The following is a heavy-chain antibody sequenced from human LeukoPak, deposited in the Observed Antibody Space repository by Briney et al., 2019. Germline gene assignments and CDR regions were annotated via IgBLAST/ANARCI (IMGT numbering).Heavy chain of an antibody. CDR2: IRYDGSNK. D-gene: IGHD3-3*01. CDR1: GFTFSSYG. J-gene: IGHJ4*02. CDR3: AKPREYYDFWSGYSYYFDY. V-gene: IGHV3-30*02. Sequence: GGSLRLSCAASGFTFSSYGMHWVRQAPGKGLEWVAFIRYDGSNKYYADSVKGRFTISRDNSKNTLYLQMNSLRAEDTAVYYCAKPREYYDFWSGYSYYFDYWGQGTLVTVSS.